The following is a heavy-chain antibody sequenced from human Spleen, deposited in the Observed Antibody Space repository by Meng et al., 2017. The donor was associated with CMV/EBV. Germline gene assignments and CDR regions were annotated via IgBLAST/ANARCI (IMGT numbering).Heavy chain of an antibody. CDR1: GYTFTSYD. CDR2: MNPNSGNT. D-gene: IGHD6-19*01. J-gene: IGHJ4*02. Sequence: QVQLVQSGAEGKKPAASVKVPCKASGYTFTSYDINWVRQATGQGLEWMGWMNPNSGNTGYAQKFQGRVTMTRNTSISTAYMELSSLRSEDTAVYYCARGLEWLALYFDYWGQGTLVTVSS. CDR3: ARGLEWLALYFDY. V-gene: IGHV1-8*01.